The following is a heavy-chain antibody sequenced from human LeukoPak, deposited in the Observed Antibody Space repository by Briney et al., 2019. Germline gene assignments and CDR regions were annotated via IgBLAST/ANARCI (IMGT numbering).Heavy chain of an antibody. CDR3: AREHSSSSGKVFDY. CDR1: GYTFPGYY. J-gene: IGHJ4*02. V-gene: IGHV1-2*02. Sequence: ASVKVSCKASGYTFPGYYMHWVRQAPGQGLEWMGWINPNSGGTNYAQKFQGRVTMTRDTSISTAYMELSRRRSDDTAVYYCAREHSSSSGKVFDYWGQGTLVTVSS. CDR2: INPNSGGT. D-gene: IGHD6-6*01.